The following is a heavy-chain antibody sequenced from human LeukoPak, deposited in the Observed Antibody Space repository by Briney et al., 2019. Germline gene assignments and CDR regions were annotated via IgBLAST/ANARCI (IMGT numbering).Heavy chain of an antibody. CDR2: IYPGDSDT. V-gene: IGHV5-51*01. CDR3: ARMVVVPAATTLPTTLYYYYGMDV. CDR1: GYSFTSYW. D-gene: IGHD2-2*01. J-gene: IGHJ6*02. Sequence: GESLKISCKGSGYSFTSYWIGWVRQMPGKGLEWMGIIYPGDSDTTYSPSFQGQVTISADKSISTAYLQWSSLKASDTAMYYCARMVVVPAATTLPTTLYYYYGMDVWGQGTTVTVSS.